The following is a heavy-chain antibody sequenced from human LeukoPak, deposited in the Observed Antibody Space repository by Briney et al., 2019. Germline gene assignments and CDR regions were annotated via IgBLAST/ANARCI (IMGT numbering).Heavy chain of an antibody. J-gene: IGHJ6*02. Sequence: SETLSLTCTVSGGSISSYNWSWIRQPPGKGLEWIWYIYYSGSTKYNPPLKSRVTISVDATKNRFSLKLSSVPAADTAVYYCARLNCSGGSCYLPYGMDVWGQGTTVTVSS. V-gene: IGHV4-59*01. CDR2: IYYSGST. CDR1: GGSISSYN. D-gene: IGHD2-15*01. CDR3: ARLNCSGGSCYLPYGMDV.